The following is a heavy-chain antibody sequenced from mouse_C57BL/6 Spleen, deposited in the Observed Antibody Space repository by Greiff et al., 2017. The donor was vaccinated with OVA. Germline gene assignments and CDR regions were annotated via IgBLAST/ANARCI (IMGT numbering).Heavy chain of an antibody. CDR3: AGYYGSSYVDYARGY. CDR1: GYTFTSYW. D-gene: IGHD1-1*01. Sequence: VQLQQPGTELVKPGASVKLSCKASGYTFTSYWMHWVKQRPGQGLEWIGNINPSNGGTNYNEKFKSKATLTVDKSSSTAYMQLSSLTSEDSAVYCCAGYYGSSYVDYARGYWGPEPSVNVSS. CDR2: INPSNGGT. V-gene: IGHV1-53*01. J-gene: IGHJ4*01.